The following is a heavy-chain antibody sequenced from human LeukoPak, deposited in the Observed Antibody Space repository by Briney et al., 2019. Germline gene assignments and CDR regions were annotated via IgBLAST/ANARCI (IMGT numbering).Heavy chain of an antibody. CDR1: GFTFSSYG. D-gene: IGHD1-1*01. V-gene: IGHV3-23*01. CDR2: ISGSGGSSGGST. J-gene: IGHJ4*02. Sequence: PGASLRLSCAASGFTFSSYGMSWVHQAPGKGLEWVSGISGSGGSSGGSTYYADSVKGRFTISRDNSKNMLYLQMNSLRAEDTAVYYCAKGRWNFDYWGQGSLVTVSS. CDR3: AKGRWNFDY.